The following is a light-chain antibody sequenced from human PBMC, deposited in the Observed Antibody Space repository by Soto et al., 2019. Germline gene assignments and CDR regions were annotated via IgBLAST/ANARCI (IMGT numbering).Light chain of an antibody. Sequence: EIVMTQSPATLSVSPGERATLSCRASQSVGTNLAWYQQKPGQAPRLLIYGASTRPTGIPARFSGSESGTDFILTISSLQSEDFAVYHCQQYYNWPPVTFGQGTKLEIK. CDR3: QQYYNWPPVT. CDR2: GAS. V-gene: IGKV3-15*01. J-gene: IGKJ2*01. CDR1: QSVGTN.